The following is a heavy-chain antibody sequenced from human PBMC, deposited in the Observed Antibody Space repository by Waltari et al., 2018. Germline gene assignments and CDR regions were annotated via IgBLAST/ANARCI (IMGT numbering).Heavy chain of an antibody. D-gene: IGHD3-3*01. V-gene: IGHV1-69*04. Sequence: QVQLVQSGAEVKKPGSSVKVSCKASGGTFSSYAISWVRQAPGQGLEWMGGIIPSLGIANYAQKFQGRVTINADESTSTAYMELSSLRSEDTAVYYCARDAWSGYYTGYYYYMDVWGKGTTVTVSS. CDR3: ARDAWSGYYTGYYYYMDV. CDR2: IIPSLGIA. J-gene: IGHJ6*03. CDR1: GGTFSSYA.